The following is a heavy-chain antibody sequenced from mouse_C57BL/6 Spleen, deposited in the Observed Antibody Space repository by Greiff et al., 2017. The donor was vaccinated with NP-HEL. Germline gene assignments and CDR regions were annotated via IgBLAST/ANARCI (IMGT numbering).Heavy chain of an antibody. CDR3: ARPFYYGNYRGYFDC. CDR2: IDPNSGGI. D-gene: IGHD2-1*01. Sequence: QVQLQQPGAELVKPGASVKLSCKASGYTFTSYWMHWVKQRPGRGLEWIGRIDPNSGGIKYHEMFKRKATLTVDKPSSTAYMQRSSLTSEDSAVYYCARPFYYGNYRGYFDCWGQGTTLTVSS. J-gene: IGHJ2*01. CDR1: GYTFTSYW. V-gene: IGHV1-72*01.